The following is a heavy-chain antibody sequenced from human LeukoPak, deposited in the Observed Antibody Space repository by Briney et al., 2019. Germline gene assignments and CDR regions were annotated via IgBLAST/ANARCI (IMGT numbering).Heavy chain of an antibody. V-gene: IGHV3-48*02. J-gene: IGHJ3*02. CDR1: GFTFSSYA. CDR2: ISSSSTTT. D-gene: IGHD4-17*01. Sequence: GGSLRLSCAASGFTFSSYAMTWVRQAPGKGLEWVSYISSSSTTTYYADSVKGRFTISRDNAKNSLYLQMDSLRDEDTAVYYCARDGTVTHAWSGYGFDIWGQGTMVTVSS. CDR3: ARDGTVTHAWSGYGFDI.